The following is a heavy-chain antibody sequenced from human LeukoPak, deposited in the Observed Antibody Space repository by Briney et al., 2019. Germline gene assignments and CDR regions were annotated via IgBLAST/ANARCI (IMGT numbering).Heavy chain of an antibody. D-gene: IGHD2-21*01. CDR2: MNPSSGNT. CDR3: ARGKGIGPRDNWFGP. Sequence: GASVKVSCKTSGYTFSSYDINWVRQATGQGLEWMGWMNPSSGNTGYAQKFQGRVTMTRNTSITTAYMELSSLRSEDTAVYYCARGKGIGPRDNWFGPWGQGTLVTVSS. V-gene: IGHV1-8*01. J-gene: IGHJ5*02. CDR1: GYTFSSYD.